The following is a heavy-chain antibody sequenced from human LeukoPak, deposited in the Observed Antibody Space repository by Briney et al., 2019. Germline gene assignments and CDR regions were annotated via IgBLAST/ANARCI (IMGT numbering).Heavy chain of an antibody. CDR1: GFTFSSYS. J-gene: IGHJ4*02. V-gene: IGHV3-48*01. CDR3: ARLGNYYGSGRGYFDY. D-gene: IGHD3-10*01. CDR2: ISSSSSTI. Sequence: GGSLRLSCAASGFTFSSYSMNWVRQAPGKGLEWVSYISSSSSTIYYADSVKGRFTISRDNAKNSLYLQMNSLRAEDTAVYYCARLGNYYGSGRGYFDYWGQGTLVTVSS.